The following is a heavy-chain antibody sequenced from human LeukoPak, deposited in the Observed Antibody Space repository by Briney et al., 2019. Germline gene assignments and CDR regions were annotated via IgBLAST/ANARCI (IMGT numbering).Heavy chain of an antibody. CDR3: ARGGIRGVLMEY. CDR2: IKQDGSEK. Sequence: GGSLRLSCAASGFTFLNYWMTWVRQAPGKGLEWVANIKQDGSEKYYVDSVKGRFTISRGNAKNSLYLQMNSLRADDTAVYYCARGGIRGVLMEYWGQGTLVTVSS. V-gene: IGHV3-7*05. CDR1: GFTFLNYW. J-gene: IGHJ4*02. D-gene: IGHD3-10*01.